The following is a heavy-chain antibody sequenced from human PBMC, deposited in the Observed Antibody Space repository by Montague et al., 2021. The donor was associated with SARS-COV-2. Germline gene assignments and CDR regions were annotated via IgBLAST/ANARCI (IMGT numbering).Heavy chain of an antibody. Sequence: SETLSLTCSVSGGSINNYFWGWIRQSPGKGLEWVGYMHSTGSTAYNPSLKSRVIISVDTSKTQICLKLSSVSAADTALYYCARAVVGATTATIESWGQGTLVTVSS. CDR2: MHSTGST. V-gene: IGHV4-59*01. CDR3: ARAVVGATTATIES. CDR1: GGSINNYF. J-gene: IGHJ4*02. D-gene: IGHD1-1*01.